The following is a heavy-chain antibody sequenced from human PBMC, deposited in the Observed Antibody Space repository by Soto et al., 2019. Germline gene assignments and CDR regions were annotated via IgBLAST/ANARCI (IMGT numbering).Heavy chain of an antibody. D-gene: IGHD6-13*01. CDR3: AGVPTDYSSSWYWFDP. Sequence: GGSLRLSCAASGFTFSSYWISWVRQAPGKGLEWVANIKQDGSEKYYVDSVKGRFTISRDNAKNSLYLQMNSLRAEDTAVYYCAGVPTDYSSSWYWFDPWGQGTLVTVSS. CDR2: IKQDGSEK. CDR1: GFTFSSYW. J-gene: IGHJ5*02. V-gene: IGHV3-7*01.